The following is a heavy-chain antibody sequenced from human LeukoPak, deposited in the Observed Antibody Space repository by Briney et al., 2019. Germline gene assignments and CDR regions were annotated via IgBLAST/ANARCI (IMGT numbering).Heavy chain of an antibody. CDR2: LSGSGGST. D-gene: IGHD6-19*01. CDR3: AKDQDSSGWYPLYDY. J-gene: IGHJ4*02. V-gene: IGHV3-23*01. Sequence: GGSLRLFCAASGFTFNSHAMSWVRQAPGKGLEWVSALSGSGGSTYYADSVKGRFTISRDNSKNTLYLQMNSLRAEDTAVYYCAKDQDSSGWYPLYDYWGQGTLVTVSS. CDR1: GFTFNSHA.